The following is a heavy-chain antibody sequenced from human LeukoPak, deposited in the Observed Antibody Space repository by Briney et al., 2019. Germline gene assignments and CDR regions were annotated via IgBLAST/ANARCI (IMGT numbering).Heavy chain of an antibody. J-gene: IGHJ4*02. CDR2: FDPEDGET. CDR1: GYTLTELS. D-gene: IGHD6-19*01. Sequence: ASVKVSCKVSGYTLTELSMHWVRQAPGKGLEWMGGFDPEDGETIYAQKFQGRVTMIEDTSTDTAYMELSSLRSEDTAVYYCATFGYSSGWYQSYWGQGTLVTVSS. V-gene: IGHV1-24*01. CDR3: ATFGYSSGWYQSY.